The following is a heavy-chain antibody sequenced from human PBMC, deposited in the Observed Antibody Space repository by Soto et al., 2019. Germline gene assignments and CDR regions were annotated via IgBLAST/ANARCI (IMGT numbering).Heavy chain of an antibody. Sequence: PGESLKISCKGSGYSFAGYWITWVRQKPGKGLEWMGRIDPSDSQTYYSPSFRGHITISATKSITTVFLQWSSLRASDTAMYYCARQIYDSDTGPNFQYYFDSWGQGTPVTVSS. CDR1: GYSFAGYW. V-gene: IGHV5-10-1*01. CDR2: IDPSDSQT. CDR3: ARQIYDSDTGPNFQYYFDS. D-gene: IGHD3-22*01. J-gene: IGHJ4*02.